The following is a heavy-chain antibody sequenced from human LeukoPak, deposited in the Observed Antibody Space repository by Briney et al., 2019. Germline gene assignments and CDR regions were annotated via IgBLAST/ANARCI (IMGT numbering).Heavy chain of an antibody. CDR3: ASLTNTTGYIPWYFDL. Sequence: SETPSLTCTVSGGSISSYYWSWIRQPPGKGLEWIGYIYYNGSTNYNPSLKSRVTISVDTSTNQFSLNLSSVTAADTAIYYCASLTNTTGYIPWYFDLWGRGTLVTVSS. D-gene: IGHD3-9*01. CDR1: GGSISSYY. CDR2: IYYNGST. V-gene: IGHV4-59*01. J-gene: IGHJ2*01.